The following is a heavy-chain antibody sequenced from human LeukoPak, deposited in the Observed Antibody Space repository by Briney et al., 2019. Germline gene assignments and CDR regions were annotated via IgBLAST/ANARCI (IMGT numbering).Heavy chain of an antibody. CDR3: AKPRELLREYYLDY. Sequence: GGSLRLSCAASGFTFSSYGMHWVRQAPGKGLEWVAFIRYDGSNKYYADSVKGRFTISRDNSKNTLYLQMNSLRAEDTAVYYCAKPRELLREYYLDYWGQGTLVTVSS. CDR2: IRYDGSNK. V-gene: IGHV3-30*02. D-gene: IGHD1-26*01. J-gene: IGHJ4*02. CDR1: GFTFSSYG.